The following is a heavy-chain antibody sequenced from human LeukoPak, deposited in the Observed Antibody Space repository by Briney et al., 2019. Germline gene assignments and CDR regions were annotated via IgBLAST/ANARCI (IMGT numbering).Heavy chain of an antibody. J-gene: IGHJ4*02. CDR2: ISGSGGST. CDR1: GFTFSSYA. Sequence: GGSLRLSCAASGFTFSSYAMSWVRQAPGKGLEWVLVISGSGGSTSYADSVKGRFTISRDNSKNTLYLQMNSLRAEDTAVYYCAKESRQYYYDSSGSFDYWGQGTLVTVSS. V-gene: IGHV3-23*01. CDR3: AKESRQYYYDSSGSFDY. D-gene: IGHD3-22*01.